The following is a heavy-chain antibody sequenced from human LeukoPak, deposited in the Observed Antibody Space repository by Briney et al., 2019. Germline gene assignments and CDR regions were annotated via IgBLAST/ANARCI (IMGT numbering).Heavy chain of an antibody. CDR1: GFTFAGHA. D-gene: IGHD6-13*01. J-gene: IGHJ4*02. CDR2: IKQDGSEK. CDR3: ARVAAAGRGLDY. V-gene: IGHV3-7*01. Sequence: GGSLRLSCAASGFTFAGHAMSWVRQAPGKGLEWVANIKQDGSEKYYVDSVKGRFTISRDNAKNSLYLQMNSLRAEDTAVYYCARVAAAGRGLDYWGQGTLVTVSS.